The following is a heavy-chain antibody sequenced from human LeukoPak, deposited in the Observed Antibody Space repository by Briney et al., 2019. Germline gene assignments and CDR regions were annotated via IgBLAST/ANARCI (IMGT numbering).Heavy chain of an antibody. D-gene: IGHD6-6*01. V-gene: IGHV5-10-1*01. CDR1: GYSFTSYW. CDR2: IDPSDSYT. J-gene: IGHJ4*02. Sequence: GESLRISCKGSGYSFTSYWISWVRQMPGKGLEWMGRIDPSDSYTNYSPSFQGHVTISADKSISTAYLQRSSLKASDTAMYYCARQPYSSSSVYYFDYWGQGTLVTVSS. CDR3: ARQPYSSSSVYYFDY.